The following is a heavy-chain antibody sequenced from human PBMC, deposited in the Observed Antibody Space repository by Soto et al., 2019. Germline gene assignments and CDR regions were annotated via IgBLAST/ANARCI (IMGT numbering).Heavy chain of an antibody. D-gene: IGHD3-3*02. Sequence: QVQLVPSGAEVKKPGSSVKVSCKASVGTFDSYVISWLRQAPGQGLERMGGIMTIFGTPNYAQKFRGRVTISADEFTSTAYLKLSTLTSDETAVYYCARVPISCIFYFVDPWGQGTLVTVSS. CDR3: ARVPISCIFYFVDP. J-gene: IGHJ5*02. V-gene: IGHV1-69*01. CDR1: VGTFDSYV. CDR2: IMTIFGTP.